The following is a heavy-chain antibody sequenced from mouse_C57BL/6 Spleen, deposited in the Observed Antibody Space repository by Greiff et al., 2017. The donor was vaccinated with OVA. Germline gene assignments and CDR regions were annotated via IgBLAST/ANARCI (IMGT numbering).Heavy chain of an antibody. D-gene: IGHD2-4*01. Sequence: VKLVESGPGLVAPSQSLSITCTVSGFSLTSYAISWVRQPPGKGLEWLGVIWPGGGTNYNSALNSRLSISKDNSKGQVFLKMNSLQTDDTARYYCARNPAVYYDDDEGYYYAMDYWGQGTSVTVSS. J-gene: IGHJ4*01. V-gene: IGHV2-9-1*01. CDR2: IWPGGGT. CDR1: GFSLTSYA. CDR3: ARNPAVYYDDDEGYYYAMDY.